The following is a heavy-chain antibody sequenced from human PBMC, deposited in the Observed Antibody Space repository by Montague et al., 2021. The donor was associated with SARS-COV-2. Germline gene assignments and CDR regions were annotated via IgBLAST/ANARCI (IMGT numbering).Heavy chain of an antibody. Sequence: SETLSLICTVSGGSISSYYWSWIRQPPGKGLEWIGYIYYSGSTNYNPSLKSRVTISVDTSKNQFSLKLSSVTAADTAVYYCARVGFGYCSGGSCYRAFDYWGQRTLVTVSS. CDR3: ARVGFGYCSGGSCYRAFDY. D-gene: IGHD2-15*01. J-gene: IGHJ4*02. V-gene: IGHV4-59*01. CDR2: IYYSGST. CDR1: GGSISSYY.